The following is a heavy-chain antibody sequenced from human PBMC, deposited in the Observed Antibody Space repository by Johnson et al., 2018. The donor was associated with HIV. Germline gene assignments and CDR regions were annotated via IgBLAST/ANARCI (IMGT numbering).Heavy chain of an antibody. CDR3: AREGIYCTGGRCDVAAFDI. D-gene: IGHD2-15*01. V-gene: IGHV3-30-3*01. Sequence: QEQLVESGGGVVQPGRSLRLSCAASGFTFSSYAMHWVRQAPGKGLEWVAVISYDGSNKYYADSVKGRFTISRDNSKNTLYLQMNSLRAEDTAVYYCAREGIYCTGGRCDVAAFDIWGQGTKVTVSS. J-gene: IGHJ3*02. CDR2: ISYDGSNK. CDR1: GFTFSSYA.